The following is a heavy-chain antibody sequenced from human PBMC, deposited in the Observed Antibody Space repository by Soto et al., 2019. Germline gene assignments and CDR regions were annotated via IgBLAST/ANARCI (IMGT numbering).Heavy chain of an antibody. CDR3: ARDSGDSSGYYPVFDY. CDR2: ISSSSSTI. V-gene: IGHV3-48*02. Sequence: QPVGSLRLSCAASGFTFSSYSMNWVRQAPGKGLEWVSYISSSSSTIYYADSVKGRFTISRDNAKNSLYLQMNSLRDEDTAVYYCARDSGDSSGYYPVFDYWGQGTLVTVSS. D-gene: IGHD3-22*01. J-gene: IGHJ4*02. CDR1: GFTFSSYS.